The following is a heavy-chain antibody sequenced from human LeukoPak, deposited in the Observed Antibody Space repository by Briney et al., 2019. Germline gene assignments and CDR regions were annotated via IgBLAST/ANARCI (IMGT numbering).Heavy chain of an antibody. CDR3: ARHPESARMFDY. J-gene: IGHJ4*02. CDR2: IYTSGST. Sequence: SETLSLTCTVAGGSISSYYWSWIRQPAGKGLEWIGRIYTSGSTNYNPSLKSRVTMSVDTSKNQFSLKLSTVTAADTAVYYCARHPESARMFDYWGQGTLVTVSS. CDR1: GGSISSYY. V-gene: IGHV4-4*07. D-gene: IGHD1-14*01.